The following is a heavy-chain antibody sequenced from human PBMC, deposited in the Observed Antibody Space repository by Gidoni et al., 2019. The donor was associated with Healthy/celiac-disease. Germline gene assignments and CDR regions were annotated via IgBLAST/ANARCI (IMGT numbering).Heavy chain of an antibody. CDR1: GFTVSSNS. J-gene: IGHJ4*02. CDR2: IYSGGST. V-gene: IGHV3-53*04. CDR3: ARAGVGAYDY. D-gene: IGHD1-26*01. Sequence: EVQLVESGGGLVQPGGSLSLSCAASGFTVSSNSMSWVRQAPGKGLECVSVIYSGGSTYYADSVKGRFTISRHNSKNTLHLQMNSLRAEDTAVYYCARAGVGAYDYWGQGTLVTVSS.